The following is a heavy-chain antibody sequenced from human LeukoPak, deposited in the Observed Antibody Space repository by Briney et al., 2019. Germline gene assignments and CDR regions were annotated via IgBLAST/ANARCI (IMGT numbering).Heavy chain of an antibody. J-gene: IGHJ4*02. D-gene: IGHD3-22*01. CDR3: ARRRITMIVVVTPFDY. CDR2: INHSGST. Sequence: PSETLSLTCAVYGGSFSGYYWSWIRQPPGKGLEWIGEINHSGSTNYNPSLKSRVTISGDTSKNQFSLKLSSVTAADTAVYYCARRRITMIVVVTPFDYWGQGTLVSVSS. V-gene: IGHV4-34*01. CDR1: GGSFSGYY.